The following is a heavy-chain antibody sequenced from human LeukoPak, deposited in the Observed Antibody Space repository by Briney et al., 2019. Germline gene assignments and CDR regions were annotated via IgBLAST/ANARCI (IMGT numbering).Heavy chain of an antibody. CDR1: GFTFDDYT. CDR3: ARRDGPDAFDI. Sequence: GGSLRLSCAASGFTFDDYTMHWVRQAPGKGLEWVSLISWDGGSTYYADSVKGRFTISRDNSKNSLYLQMNSLRTEDTALYYCARRDGPDAFDIWGQGTMVTVSS. D-gene: IGHD5-24*01. CDR2: ISWDGGST. V-gene: IGHV3-43*01. J-gene: IGHJ3*02.